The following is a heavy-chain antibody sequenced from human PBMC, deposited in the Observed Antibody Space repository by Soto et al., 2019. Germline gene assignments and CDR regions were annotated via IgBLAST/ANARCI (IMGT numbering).Heavy chain of an antibody. CDR2: INYSGMT. V-gene: IGHV4-31*03. Sequence: SETLSLTCTVSGDSISSSGHYWSWIRQPPGKGLEWIGYINYSGMTSYNPSLLSRAFMSVDTSKNQFSLRLFSVTAADTAVYYCARDRPRYEPGNWGRGTLVTVSS. D-gene: IGHD3-3*01. CDR1: GDSISSSGHY. CDR3: ARDRPRYEPGN. J-gene: IGHJ4*02.